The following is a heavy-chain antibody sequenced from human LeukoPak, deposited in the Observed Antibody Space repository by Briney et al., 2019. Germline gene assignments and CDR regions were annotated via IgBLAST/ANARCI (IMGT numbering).Heavy chain of an antibody. CDR2: ISYDGSNR. V-gene: IGHV3-30*18. CDR1: GLNFSSYG. J-gene: IGHJ6*02. D-gene: IGHD1/OR15-1a*01. Sequence: GGSLRLSFAVSGLNFSSYGMHWVRQAPGKGLEWAAVISYDGSNRYYADSVKGRFTISRDNSKNTLYLQMNSLRTEDTAVYYCAKCESWNNLSYYYYYAMDVWGQGTTVTVSS. CDR3: AKCESWNNLSYYYYYAMDV.